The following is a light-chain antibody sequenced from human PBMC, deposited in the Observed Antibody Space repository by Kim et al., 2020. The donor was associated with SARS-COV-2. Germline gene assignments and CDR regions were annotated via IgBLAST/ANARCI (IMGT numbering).Light chain of an antibody. CDR3: CSYAGSSTFVV. V-gene: IGLV2-23*02. J-gene: IGLJ2*01. Sequence: HSITTSCSETSSDVGNYNLVSWYRQRTGKAPNLIIFEVSKRPSGVSDRFSGSKSGDTASLTISGLQAEDEGDYYCCSYAGSSTFVVFGGGTQLTVL. CDR1: SSDVGNYNL. CDR2: EVS.